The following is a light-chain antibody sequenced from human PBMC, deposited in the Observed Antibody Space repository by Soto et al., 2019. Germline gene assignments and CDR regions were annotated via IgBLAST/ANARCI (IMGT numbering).Light chain of an antibody. J-gene: IGLJ2*01. CDR3: QSYDSSLSASVV. CDR2: GNS. V-gene: IGLV1-40*01. CDR1: SSNIGAGYD. Sequence: QSVLTRPPSVSGAPGQRVTISCTGSSSNIGAGYDVHWYQQLPGTAPKLLIYGNSNRPSGVPDRFSGSKSGTSASLAITGLQAEDEADYYCQSYDSSLSASVVFGGGTKLTVL.